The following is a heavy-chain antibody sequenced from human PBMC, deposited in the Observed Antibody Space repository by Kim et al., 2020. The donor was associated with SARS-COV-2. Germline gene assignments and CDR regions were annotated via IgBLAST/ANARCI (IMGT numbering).Heavy chain of an antibody. J-gene: IGHJ6*02. CDR3: AREQLVIYYYYYYGMDV. V-gene: IGHV7-4-1*02. CDR2: INTNTGNP. Sequence: ASVKVCCKASGYTFTSYAMNWVRQAPGQGLEWMGWINTNTGNPTYAQGFTGRFVFSLDTSVSTAYLQISSLKAEDTAVYYCAREQLVIYYYYYYGMDVWGQGTTVTVSS. CDR1: GYTFTSYA. D-gene: IGHD6-13*01.